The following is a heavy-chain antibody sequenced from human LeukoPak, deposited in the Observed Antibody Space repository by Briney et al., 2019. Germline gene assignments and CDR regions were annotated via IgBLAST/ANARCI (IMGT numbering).Heavy chain of an antibody. J-gene: IGHJ4*02. Sequence: PGGSLRLSCAASGFTFSDDWMHWVRQAPGKGLVWVSRVNRDGSSTSYADSVKGRFTISRDNAKNTLSLQMNSLRAEDTAVYYCARDRSISAAGDTYWGQGTLVTVSS. CDR2: VNRDGSST. CDR3: ARDRSISAAGDTY. D-gene: IGHD6-13*01. V-gene: IGHV3-74*01. CDR1: GFTFSDDW.